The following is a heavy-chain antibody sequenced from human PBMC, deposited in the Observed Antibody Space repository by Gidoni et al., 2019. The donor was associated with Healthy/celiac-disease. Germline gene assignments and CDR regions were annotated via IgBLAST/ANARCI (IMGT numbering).Heavy chain of an antibody. V-gene: IGHV3-9*01. J-gene: IGHJ4*02. CDR2: ISWNSGSI. CDR3: AKEAEYYDFWSGSLDY. D-gene: IGHD3-3*01. Sequence: EVQLVESGGGLVQPGRSLRLSCAASGFPFDDHAMHWVRQAPGKGLEWVSGISWNSGSIGYADSVKGRFTISRDNAKNSLYLQMNSLRAEDTALYYCAKEAEYYDFWSGSLDYWGQGTLVTVSS. CDR1: GFPFDDHA.